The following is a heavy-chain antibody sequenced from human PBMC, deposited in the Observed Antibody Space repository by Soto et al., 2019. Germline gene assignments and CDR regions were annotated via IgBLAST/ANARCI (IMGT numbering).Heavy chain of an antibody. J-gene: IGHJ4*02. Sequence: SETLSLTCTVSGGSISSSSYYWGWIRQPPGKGLEWIGSIYYSGSTYYNPSLKSRVTISVDTSKNQFSLKLSSVTAADTAVYYCATHDYVWGSYRSFDYWGQGTLVTVSS. V-gene: IGHV4-39*01. CDR3: ATHDYVWGSYRSFDY. CDR1: GGSISSSSYY. D-gene: IGHD3-16*02. CDR2: IYYSGST.